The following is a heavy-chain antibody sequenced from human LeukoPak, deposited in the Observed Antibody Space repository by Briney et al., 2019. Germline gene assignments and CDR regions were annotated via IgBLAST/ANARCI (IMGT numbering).Heavy chain of an antibody. V-gene: IGHV3-23*01. CDR3: AKDFVRGSPEVFDI. Sequence: GGSLRLSCAASGFTFSNYGMSWVRQAPGKGLEWVSVISGSGGGGSTYYADSVKGRFTISRDNSKNTLYLQMNSLRAEDTAVYYCAKDFVRGSPEVFDIWGQGTMVTVSS. D-gene: IGHD3-10*02. CDR1: GFTFSNYG. CDR2: ISGSGGGGST. J-gene: IGHJ3*02.